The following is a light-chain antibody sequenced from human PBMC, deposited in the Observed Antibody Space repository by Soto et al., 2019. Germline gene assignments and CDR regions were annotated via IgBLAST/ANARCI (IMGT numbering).Light chain of an antibody. CDR1: QSISSY. CDR2: AAS. V-gene: IGKV1-39*01. Sequence: DIQMTQSPSSLSASLGDRVTITCRASQSISSYLNWYQQKPGKAPKLLIYAASSLQSGVPSRFSGSGSGTELTLTISSLQPDDFATYYCQHYSTVWAFGQGTKVDIK. J-gene: IGKJ1*01. CDR3: QHYSTVWA.